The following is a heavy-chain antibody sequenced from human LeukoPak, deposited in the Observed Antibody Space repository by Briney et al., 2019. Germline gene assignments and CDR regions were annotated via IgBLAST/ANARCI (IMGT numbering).Heavy chain of an antibody. J-gene: IGHJ5*02. CDR2: ISGSGGST. Sequence: GGSLRLSCAASGFTFSSYAMSWVRQAPGKGLEWVSAISGSGGSTYYADSVKGRFTISRDNSKNTLYLQMNSLRAEDTAVYYCAKDRGYDFWSGGDNWFDPWGQGTLVTVSS. CDR3: AKDRGYDFWSGGDNWFDP. CDR1: GFTFSSYA. D-gene: IGHD3-3*01. V-gene: IGHV3-23*01.